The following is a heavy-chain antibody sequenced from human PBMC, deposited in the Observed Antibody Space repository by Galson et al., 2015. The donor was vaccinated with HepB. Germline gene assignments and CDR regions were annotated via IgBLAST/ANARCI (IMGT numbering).Heavy chain of an antibody. CDR3: AKDSASADGATTFDY. J-gene: IGHJ4*02. Sequence: SLRLSCAASGFTFSSYAMSWVRRAPGKGLEWVPGITGSGSSPYYTDSVKGRFTISRDNSKNTLYLQMNSLRAEDTALYYCAKDSASADGATTFDYWGQGTLVTVSS. D-gene: IGHD4/OR15-4a*01. CDR1: GFTFSSYA. V-gene: IGHV3-23*01. CDR2: ITGSGSSP.